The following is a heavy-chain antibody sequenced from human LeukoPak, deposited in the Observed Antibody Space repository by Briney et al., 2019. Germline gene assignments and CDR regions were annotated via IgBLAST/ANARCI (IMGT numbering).Heavy chain of an antibody. D-gene: IGHD3-10*01. CDR2: IIPIFGTA. V-gene: IGHV1-69*13. J-gene: IGHJ4*02. Sequence: ASVKVSCKASGGTFSSYAISWVRQAPGQGLEWMGGIIPIFGTANYAQKFQGRVTITADESTSTAYMELSSLRSEDTAVYYCARGRGMYYYGSRSKFSCDYWGQGTLVTVSS. CDR1: GGTFSSYA. CDR3: ARGRGMYYYGSRSKFSCDY.